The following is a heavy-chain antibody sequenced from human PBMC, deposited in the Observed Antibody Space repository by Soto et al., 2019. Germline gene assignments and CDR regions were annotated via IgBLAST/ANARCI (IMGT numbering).Heavy chain of an antibody. J-gene: IGHJ4*02. V-gene: IGHV1-18*04. D-gene: IGHD1-26*01. CDR2: ISAYNGNT. Sequence: ASVKVSCKASGYTFSSYGISWVRQAPGQGLEWVGWISAYNGNTNYAQKLQGRVTMTTDTSTSTAYLELRSLRSDDAALYYCARDGMGGWMPKSYWGQGTQVTVSS. CDR3: ARDGMGGWMPKSY. CDR1: GYTFSSYG.